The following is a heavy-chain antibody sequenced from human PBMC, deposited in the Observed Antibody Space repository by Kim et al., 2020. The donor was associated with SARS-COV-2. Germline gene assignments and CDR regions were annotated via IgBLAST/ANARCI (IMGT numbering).Heavy chain of an antibody. J-gene: IGHJ4*02. CDR3: ARAERQWRYDY. Sequence: ASVKVSCKASGYTFTSYYIHWVRQAPGQGLEWMGIINPSGGTTSIAQRFQGRVTMTTDTSTSTVYMELIRLRSEDTAVYYCARAERQWRYDYWGQGTLVT. D-gene: IGHD6-19*01. CDR2: INPSGGTT. CDR1: GYTFTSYY. V-gene: IGHV1-46*01.